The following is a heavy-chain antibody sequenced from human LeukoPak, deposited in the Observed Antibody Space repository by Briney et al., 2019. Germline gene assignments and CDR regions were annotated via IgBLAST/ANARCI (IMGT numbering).Heavy chain of an antibody. J-gene: IGHJ4*02. CDR3: ATGITGTTRTFDY. CDR2: IYYSGST. Sequence: PSETLSLTCTVSGGSISSSSYYWGWIRQPPGKGLERIGSIYYSGSTYYNPSLKSRVTISVDTSKNQFSLKLSSVTAADTAVYYCATGITGTTRTFDYWGQGTLVTVSS. CDR1: GGSISSSSYY. V-gene: IGHV4-39*07. D-gene: IGHD1-20*01.